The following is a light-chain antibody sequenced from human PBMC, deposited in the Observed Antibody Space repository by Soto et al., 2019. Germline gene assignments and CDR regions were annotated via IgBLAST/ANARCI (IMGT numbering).Light chain of an antibody. V-gene: IGLV2-14*01. CDR1: SSDVGGYNY. J-gene: IGLJ2*01. Sequence: QSALTQPASVSGSPGQSITISCTGTSSDVGGYNYVYWYQQHPGKAPKLMIYDVSNRLPGVSNRFSGSKSGNTASLTISRLQAEDEADYYCSSYTRSSLVVFGGGTKLTVL. CDR3: SSYTRSSLVV. CDR2: DVS.